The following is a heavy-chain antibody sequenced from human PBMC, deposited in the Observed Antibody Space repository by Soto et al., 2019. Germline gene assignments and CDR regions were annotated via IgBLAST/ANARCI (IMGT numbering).Heavy chain of an antibody. J-gene: IGHJ5*02. Sequence: SVKVSCKASGGTFSSYAISWVRQAPGQGLEWMGGIIPIFGTANYAQKFQGRVTITADESTSTAYMELSSLRSEDTAVYYCARDSGYCSGGSCYTHNWFYPWGQGPLVTVSS. V-gene: IGHV1-69*13. CDR1: GGTFSSYA. D-gene: IGHD2-15*01. CDR2: IIPIFGTA. CDR3: ARDSGYCSGGSCYTHNWFYP.